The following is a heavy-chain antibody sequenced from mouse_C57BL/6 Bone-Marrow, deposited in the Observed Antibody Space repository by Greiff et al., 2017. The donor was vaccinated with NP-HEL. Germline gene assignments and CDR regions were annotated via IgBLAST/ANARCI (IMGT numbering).Heavy chain of an antibody. D-gene: IGHD1-1*01. Sequence: VKLQESGPGLVQPSQSLSITCTVSGFSLTSYGVHWVRQSPGKGLEWLGVIWSGGSTDYNAAFISRLSISKDNSKSQVFFKMNSLQADDTAIYYCARRYYGSTFYAMDYWGQGTSVTVSS. CDR1: GFSLTSYG. J-gene: IGHJ4*01. CDR2: IWSGGST. V-gene: IGHV2-2*01. CDR3: ARRYYGSTFYAMDY.